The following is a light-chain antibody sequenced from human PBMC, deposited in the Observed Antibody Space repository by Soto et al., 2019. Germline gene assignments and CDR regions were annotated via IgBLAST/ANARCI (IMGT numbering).Light chain of an antibody. V-gene: IGLV1-44*01. J-gene: IGLJ1*01. CDR2: SNN. CDR1: GSNIGSNT. CDR3: AAWDDSLNGRL. Sequence: QSVLTQPPSASGTPGQRVTISCSGSGSNIGSNTVHWYQQLPGTAPKLLIYSNNQRPSGVPDRFSGSKSGTSVSLAISGLQSEDEADYYCAAWDDSLNGRLFGTGTKLTVL.